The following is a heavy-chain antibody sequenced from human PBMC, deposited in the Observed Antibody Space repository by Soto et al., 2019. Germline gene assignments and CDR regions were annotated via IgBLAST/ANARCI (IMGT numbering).Heavy chain of an antibody. CDR3: ARDLSYYDFWSGIYYYYYGMDV. Sequence: ETLSLTCTVSGGSISSYYWSWIRQPAGKGLEWIGRIYTSGSTNYNPSLKSRVTMSVDTSKNQFSLKLSSVTAADTAVYYCARDLSYYDFWSGIYYYYYGMDVWGQGTTVTVSS. CDR1: GGSISSYY. CDR2: IYTSGST. V-gene: IGHV4-4*07. J-gene: IGHJ6*02. D-gene: IGHD3-3*01.